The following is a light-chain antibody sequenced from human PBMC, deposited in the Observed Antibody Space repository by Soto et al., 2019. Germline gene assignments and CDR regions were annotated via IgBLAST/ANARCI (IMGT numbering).Light chain of an antibody. CDR1: SSDVGGYNY. V-gene: IGLV2-14*01. CDR2: DVS. J-gene: IGLJ1*01. CDR3: SSYTSSSTRLYV. Sequence: QSVLTQPPSVSGSPGQSITISCTGTSSDVGGYNYVSWYQQHPGKAPKLMIYDVSNRPSGVSNRFSGSKSGNTASLTISGLLAEDEADYYCSSYTSSSTRLYVFGTGTKLTVL.